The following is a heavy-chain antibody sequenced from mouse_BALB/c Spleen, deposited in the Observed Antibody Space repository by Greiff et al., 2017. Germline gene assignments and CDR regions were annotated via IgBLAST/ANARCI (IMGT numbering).Heavy chain of an antibody. CDR3: ASSNWAARPFDY. J-gene: IGHJ2*01. D-gene: IGHD3-1*01. Sequence: EVQVVESGPELVKPGASVKISCKASGYTFTDYNMHWVKQSHGKSLEWIGYIYPYNGGTSYNQKFKGKATLTVDESSSTAYMQLSSLTSEDSAVYYCASSNWAARPFDYWGQGTTLTVSS. V-gene: IGHV1S29*02. CDR2: IYPYNGGT. CDR1: GYTFTDYN.